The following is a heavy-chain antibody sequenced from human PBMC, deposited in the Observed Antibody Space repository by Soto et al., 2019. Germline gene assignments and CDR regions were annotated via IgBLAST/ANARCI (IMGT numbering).Heavy chain of an antibody. V-gene: IGHV1-46*01. CDR2: VNPSGGST. J-gene: IGHJ1*01. CDR3: AREENCSDGICYSEYFQR. Sequence: GASVKVSCKASGYIFTAYSMHWVRQAPGQGLEWMGVVNPSGGSTNYAQKFQGRITMTRDTSTSTVYMDLSSLTSEDTAVYYFAREENCSDGICYSEYFQRWGQGTLFTVSS. CDR1: GYIFTAYS. D-gene: IGHD2-15*01.